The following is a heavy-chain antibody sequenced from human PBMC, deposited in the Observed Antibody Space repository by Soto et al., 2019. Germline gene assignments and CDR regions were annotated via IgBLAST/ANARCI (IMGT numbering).Heavy chain of an antibody. Sequence: GASVKVSCKASGYTFTSYDINWVRQATGQGLEWMGWMNPNSGNTGYAQKFQGRVTMTRNTSISTAYMELSSLRSEDAAVYYCARGRSVYCSGGSCYSDYYYYYYMDVWGKGTTVTVSS. CDR2: MNPNSGNT. CDR1: GYTFTSYD. D-gene: IGHD2-15*01. CDR3: ARGRSVYCSGGSCYSDYYYYYYMDV. V-gene: IGHV1-8*01. J-gene: IGHJ6*03.